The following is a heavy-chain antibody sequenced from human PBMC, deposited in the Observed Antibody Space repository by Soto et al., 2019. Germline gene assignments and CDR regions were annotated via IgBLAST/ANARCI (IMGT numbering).Heavy chain of an antibody. CDR1: GLTFSRYW. D-gene: IGHD4-17*01. CDR2: IHFDGSTF. CDR3: ARDDYDNSASRDVDYGIDF. Sequence: GGSLRLSWAVSGLTFSRYWMHWVRKAPGKGPVWVARIHFDGSTFSYADSVRGRFTISRDNAKTTLYLQMNSLRVEQMAVYYCARDDYDNSASRDVDYGIDFWGQGTPVTVSS. V-gene: IGHV3-74*01. J-gene: IGHJ6*02.